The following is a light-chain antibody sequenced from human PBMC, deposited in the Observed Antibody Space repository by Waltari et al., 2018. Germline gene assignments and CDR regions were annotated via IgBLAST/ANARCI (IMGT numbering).Light chain of an antibody. CDR3: QHRSSWPFT. J-gene: IGKJ3*01. CDR2: EAS. CDR1: QSVSSF. Sequence: DIVLTQSPATLSLSPGERATLSCRASQSVSSFLAWYQQKPGQAPRLLIYEASNRATGIPARFSGSGSGTDFTLTVSSLEPEDFAVYYCQHRSSWPFTFGPGTKVDFK. V-gene: IGKV3-11*01.